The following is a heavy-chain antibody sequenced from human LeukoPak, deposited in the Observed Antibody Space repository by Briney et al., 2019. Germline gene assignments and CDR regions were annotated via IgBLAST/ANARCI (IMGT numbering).Heavy chain of an antibody. CDR2: ISGSGGST. D-gene: IGHD3-10*01. V-gene: IGHV3-23*01. Sequence: PGGSLRLSCAASGFTFSSYAMSWVRQAPGKGLEWVSAISGSGGSTYYADSVKGRFTISRDNSKNTLYLQMSSLRAEDTAVYYCATTPLWFGELPDDYWGQGTLVTVSP. CDR1: GFTFSSYA. CDR3: ATTPLWFGELPDDY. J-gene: IGHJ4*02.